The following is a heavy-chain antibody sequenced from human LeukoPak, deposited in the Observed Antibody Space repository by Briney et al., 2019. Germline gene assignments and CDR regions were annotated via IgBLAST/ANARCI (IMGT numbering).Heavy chain of an antibody. CDR1: GFTFGTSG. D-gene: IGHD2-21*02. J-gene: IGHJ5*02. CDR2: ISYDGSDN. CDR3: ARDRHIDCGGDCYSGFDP. Sequence: GGSLRLSCAASGFTFGTSGMHWLRQAPGKGLEWVAVISYDGSDNYYADSVKGRFTISRDNSKNTLYLQLNSLRAEDTAVYYCARDRHIDCGGDCYSGFDPWGQGTLVTVSS. V-gene: IGHV3-30*03.